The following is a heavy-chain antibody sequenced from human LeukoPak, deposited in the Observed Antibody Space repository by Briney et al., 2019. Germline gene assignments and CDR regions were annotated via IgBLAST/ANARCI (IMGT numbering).Heavy chain of an antibody. CDR3: ATDVFLVVGTFDY. D-gene: IGHD2-15*01. V-gene: IGHV1-24*01. CDR2: FDPEDGET. Sequence: ASVKVSCKVSGYTLTELSMHWVRQAPGKGLEWMGGFDPEDGETLYAQKFQGRVTMTEDTSTDTAYMELSSLRSEDTAVYYCATDVFLVVGTFDYWGQGTLVTVSS. J-gene: IGHJ4*02. CDR1: GYTLTELS.